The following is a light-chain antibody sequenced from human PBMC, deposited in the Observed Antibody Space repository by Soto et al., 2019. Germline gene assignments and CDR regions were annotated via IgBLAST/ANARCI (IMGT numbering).Light chain of an antibody. J-gene: IGLJ2*01. CDR3: SSYTSSSTLV. V-gene: IGLV2-14*01. CDR2: DVF. Sequence: QSALTQPASVSGSPGQSITISCTGTNSDVGDYNYVSWYRQHPGQAPELMIYDVFNRPSGVSNRFSGSKSGNTASLTISGVQVDDEADYYCSSYTSSSTLVFGGGTRSPS. CDR1: NSDVGDYNY.